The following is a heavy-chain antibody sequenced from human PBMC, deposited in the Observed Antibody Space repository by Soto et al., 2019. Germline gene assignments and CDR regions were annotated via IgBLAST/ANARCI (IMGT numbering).Heavy chain of an antibody. CDR2: ISGSGGTT. D-gene: IGHD6-6*01. V-gene: IGHV3-23*01. CDR3: AKPPYSSSSYYYYGMDV. CDR1: GFTFSSYA. Sequence: EVQLLESGGGLVQPGGSLRLSCAASGFTFSSYAMTWVRLAPGKGLEWVSAISGSGGTTYHADSVKGRFTISRDNSKNTLYLQMNSLRAEDAAVYYCAKPPYSSSSYYYYGMDVWGQGTTVTVSS. J-gene: IGHJ6*02.